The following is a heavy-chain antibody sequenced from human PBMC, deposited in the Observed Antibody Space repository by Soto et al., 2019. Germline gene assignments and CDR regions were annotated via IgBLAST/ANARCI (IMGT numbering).Heavy chain of an antibody. CDR3: ARGAAKVPVVAPYYYYYGMDV. V-gene: IGHV1-69*19. Sequence: QVQLVQSGAEVKKPGSSVKVSCKASGGTFSSYAISWVRQAPGQGLEWMGGIIPIFGTANYAQKFQGRVTITADESTSTAYMELSSLRSEDTAVYYCARGAAKVPVVAPYYYYYGMDVWGQGTTVTVSS. D-gene: IGHD2-15*01. CDR2: IIPIFGTA. CDR1: GGTFSSYA. J-gene: IGHJ6*02.